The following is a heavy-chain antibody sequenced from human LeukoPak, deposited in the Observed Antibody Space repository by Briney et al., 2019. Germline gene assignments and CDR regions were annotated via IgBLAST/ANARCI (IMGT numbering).Heavy chain of an antibody. CDR2: IYYSGST. Sequence: ASETLSLTCTVSGGSVSSGSYYWSWIRQPPGKGLEWVGYIYYSGSTTYNPSLKSRVTISVDTSKNQFSLKLTSVTAADTAVYYCARDGGIPYYFDFWGQGTLVTVSS. CDR3: ARDGGIPYYFDF. J-gene: IGHJ4*02. V-gene: IGHV4-61*01. CDR1: GGSVSSGSYY. D-gene: IGHD3-16*01.